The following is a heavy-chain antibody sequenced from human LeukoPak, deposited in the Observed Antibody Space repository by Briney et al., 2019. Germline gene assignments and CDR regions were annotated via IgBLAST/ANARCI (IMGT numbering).Heavy chain of an antibody. V-gene: IGHV4-39*01. CDR2: IYYSGST. D-gene: IGHD2-8*01. CDR1: GGSISTTTYH. J-gene: IGHJ4*02. Sequence: PSETLSLTCAVSGGSISTTTYHWGWIRQPPGKGLEWIGNIYYSGSTFYNPSLKSRVTIFLDTSKNQCSLRLTSVTAADTAVYYCAREGLRGEYFDYWGQGTLVTVSS. CDR3: AREGLRGEYFDY.